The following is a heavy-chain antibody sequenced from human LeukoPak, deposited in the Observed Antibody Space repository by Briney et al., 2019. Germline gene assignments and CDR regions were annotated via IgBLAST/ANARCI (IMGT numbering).Heavy chain of an antibody. Sequence: ASETLSLTXVVYGGSFSGNYWSWIRQPPGKGVEWVGEINNSGSTNYNPSLKSRVTISLDTSKNQFSLKLSSVTAADTAVYYCARGYNRGSYYNYWGQGTLVTVSS. CDR1: GGSFSGNY. CDR3: ARGYNRGSYYNY. D-gene: IGHD3-16*01. V-gene: IGHV4-34*01. J-gene: IGHJ4*02. CDR2: INNSGST.